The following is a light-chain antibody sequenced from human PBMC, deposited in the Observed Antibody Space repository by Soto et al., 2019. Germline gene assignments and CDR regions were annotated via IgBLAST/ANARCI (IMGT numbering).Light chain of an antibody. V-gene: IGLV2-8*01. CDR3: TSYAGSSIWV. J-gene: IGLJ3*02. Sequence: QSALTQPPSASGSPGQSVTISCTGTSSDVGAYKYVSWYQQYPGKAPKLMIYEVSKRPSGVPDRFSGSKSGNTASLTVSGLQAEDEADYYRTSYAGSSIWVFGGGTKLTVL. CDR2: EVS. CDR1: SSDVGAYKY.